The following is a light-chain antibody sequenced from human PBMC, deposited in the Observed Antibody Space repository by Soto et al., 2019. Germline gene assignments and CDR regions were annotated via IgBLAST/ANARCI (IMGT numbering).Light chain of an antibody. J-gene: IGLJ1*01. CDR3: CSYAGSYTFYV. V-gene: IGLV2-11*01. Sequence: QSVLTQPRSVSGSPGQSVTISCTGTSGDVGLYDYVSWYQHHPGKAPKLMIYDVTKRPSGVPDRFSGSKSGNTASLTISGLQAEDEADYYCCSYAGSYTFYVFGTGTKATV. CDR2: DVT. CDR1: SGDVGLYDY.